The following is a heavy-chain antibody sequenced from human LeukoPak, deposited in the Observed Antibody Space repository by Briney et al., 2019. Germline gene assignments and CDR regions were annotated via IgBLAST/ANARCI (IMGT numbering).Heavy chain of an antibody. CDR2: ISGSDGST. CDR3: AKLEKGYQLLPGYFQH. V-gene: IGHV3-23*01. D-gene: IGHD2-2*01. CDR1: GFTFSSYA. J-gene: IGHJ1*01. Sequence: GGSLRLSCAASGFTFSSYAMSWVRQAPGKGLEWVSGISGSDGSTYYADSVKGRFTISRDNSKNTLYLQMNSLRAEDTAVYYCAKLEKGYQLLPGYFQHWGQGTLVTVSS.